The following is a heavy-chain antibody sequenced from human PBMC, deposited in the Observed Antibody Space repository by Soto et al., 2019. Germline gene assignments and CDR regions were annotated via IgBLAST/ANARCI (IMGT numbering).Heavy chain of an antibody. CDR1: GFTFSSYG. D-gene: IGHD2-21*02. CDR2: ISYDGSHK. J-gene: IGHJ6*02. CDR3: AKGHRDPSVYYGVDV. V-gene: IGHV3-30*18. Sequence: PGGSLRLSCSASGFTFSSYGMHWVRQAPGKGLEWVAVISYDGSHKYYADSVKGRFTISRDNSNNTLYLQMNSLRAEDTAVYYCAKGHRDPSVYYGVDVWGQGTTVTVSS.